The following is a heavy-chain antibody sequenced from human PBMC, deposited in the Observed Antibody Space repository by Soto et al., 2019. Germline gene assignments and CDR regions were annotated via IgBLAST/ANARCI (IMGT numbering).Heavy chain of an antibody. CDR3: AKNNLYCSGRQDY. CDR1: GFTFSNYP. V-gene: IGHV3-23*01. D-gene: IGHD3-10*01. Sequence: EVQLLESGGGLVQGGASLRLSCPASGFTFSNYPMSWVRQVPGKGLEWVSSISASGGSTYYADSVRGRFTISRDNSKNNMYQQMNILGAEDTDVYYCAKNNLYCSGRQDYWGQGALVSVSS. J-gene: IGHJ4*02. CDR2: ISASGGST.